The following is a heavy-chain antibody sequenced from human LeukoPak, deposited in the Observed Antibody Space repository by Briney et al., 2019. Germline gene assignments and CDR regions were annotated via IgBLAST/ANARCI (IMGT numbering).Heavy chain of an antibody. CDR2: INSDESST. V-gene: IGHV3-74*01. D-gene: IGHD2-8*01. J-gene: IGHJ4*02. CDR3: ARYAEYAVSTPCY. Sequence: GGSLRLSCAASGFTFSNYWMHWVRQAPGKGLVWVSRINSDESSTSFAESVKGRFAISRDNAKNTLYLQMNTLRAEDTAVYYCARYAEYAVSTPCYWGQGTLVTVSA. CDR1: GFTFSNYW.